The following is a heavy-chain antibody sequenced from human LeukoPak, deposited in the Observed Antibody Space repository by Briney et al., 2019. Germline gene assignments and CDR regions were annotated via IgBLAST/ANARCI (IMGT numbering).Heavy chain of an antibody. CDR3: ARDSSSRAFDY. V-gene: IGHV4-59*12. CDR2: IYYSGST. CDR1: GGSISSYY. Sequence: SETLSLTCTVSGGSISSYYWSWIRQPPGKGLEWIGYIYYSGSTNYNPSLKSRVTISVDKSKNQFSLKLSSVTAADTAVYYCARDSSSRAFDYWGQGTLVTVSS. J-gene: IGHJ4*02. D-gene: IGHD6-6*01.